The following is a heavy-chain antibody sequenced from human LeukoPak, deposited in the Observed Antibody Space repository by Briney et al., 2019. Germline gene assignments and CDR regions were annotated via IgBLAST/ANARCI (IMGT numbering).Heavy chain of an antibody. CDR2: ISPSGDIT. CDR3: ARDSEAITMVRGALGYFDY. J-gene: IGHJ4*02. Sequence: GGSLRLSCAASGFTFSSHGMNWVRQAPGKGLEWVSGISPSGDITYYADSVKGRFTISRDNAKNSLYLQMNSLRAEDTAVYYCARDSEAITMVRGALGYFDYWGQGTLVTVSS. V-gene: IGHV3-48*04. CDR1: GFTFSSHG. D-gene: IGHD3-10*01.